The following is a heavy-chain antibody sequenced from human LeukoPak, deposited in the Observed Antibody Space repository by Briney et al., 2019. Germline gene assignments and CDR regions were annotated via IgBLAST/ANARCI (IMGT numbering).Heavy chain of an antibody. J-gene: IGHJ6*02. D-gene: IGHD6-13*01. CDR2: ISYDGSNK. V-gene: IGHV3-30-3*01. CDR3: ARDRSLAAAGYYYYYGMDV. CDR1: GFTFXXYA. Sequence: LXXSXXAXGFTFXXYAMHWVRQAPGKGLEWVAVISYDGSNKYYADSVKGRFTISRDNSKNTLYLQMNSLRAEDTAVYYCARDRSLAAAGYYYYYGMDVWGQGTTVTVSS.